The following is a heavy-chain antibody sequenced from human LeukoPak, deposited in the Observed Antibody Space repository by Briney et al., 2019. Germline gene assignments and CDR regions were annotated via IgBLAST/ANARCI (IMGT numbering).Heavy chain of an antibody. D-gene: IGHD3-16*01. Sequence: GAPVRVSYKASDYTFTPYGISWLRQAPGQGLEGRGWISANNGNTNYAQKVQGRVTMTRDTSTSTAYMELRSLRYDDTAVYYCSRDDGPFGGVRFDHWGQGTLVTVSS. V-gene: IGHV1-18*01. J-gene: IGHJ4*02. CDR1: DYTFTPYG. CDR2: ISANNGNT. CDR3: SRDDGPFGGVRFDH.